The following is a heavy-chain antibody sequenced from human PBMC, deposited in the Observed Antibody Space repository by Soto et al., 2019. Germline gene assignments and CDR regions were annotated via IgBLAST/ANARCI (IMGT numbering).Heavy chain of an antibody. J-gene: IGHJ3*02. CDR2: ISGSGGST. D-gene: IGHD1-26*01. CDR3: AKDSPYSASYKEDGFDI. V-gene: IGHV3-23*01. CDR1: GFTFSSYA. Sequence: TGGSLRLSCEASGFTFSSYAMSWVRQAPGRGLEWVSSISGSGGSTYHADSVNGWFTISRDNSKNTVFLQMNSLRAEDTAVYYCAKDSPYSASYKEDGFDIWGQGSLVTVSS.